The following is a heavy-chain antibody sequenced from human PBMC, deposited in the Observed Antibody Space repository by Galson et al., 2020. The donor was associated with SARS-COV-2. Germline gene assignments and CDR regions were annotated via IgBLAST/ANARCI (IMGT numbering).Heavy chain of an antibody. CDR1: GYTLTELS. CDR2: FDPEDGET. Sequence: ASVKVSCKVSGYTLTELSMHWVRQAPGKGLEWMGGFDPEDGETIYAQKFQGRVTMTEDTSTDTAYMELSSLRSEDTAVFYWATVTAWSVVALNAEYFQHWGQGTLVTVSS. J-gene: IGHJ1*01. V-gene: IGHV1-24*01. CDR3: ATVTAWSVVALNAEYFQH. D-gene: IGHD2-15*01.